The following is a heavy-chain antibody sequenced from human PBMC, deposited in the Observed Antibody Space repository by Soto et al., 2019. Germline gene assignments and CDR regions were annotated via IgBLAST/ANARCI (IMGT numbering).Heavy chain of an antibody. V-gene: IGHV3-23*01. D-gene: IGHD3-9*01. J-gene: IGHJ5*02. CDR3: AKVGLVKAYNWFDP. CDR2: ISGSGGST. CDR1: GLKFGCFA. Sequence: SKRISGAASGLKFGCFAMSWVSQKKGKGLEWVSAISGSGGSTYYADSVKGRFTISRDNSKNTLYLQMNSLRAEDTAVYYCAKVGLVKAYNWFDPWGQGTLVTVSS.